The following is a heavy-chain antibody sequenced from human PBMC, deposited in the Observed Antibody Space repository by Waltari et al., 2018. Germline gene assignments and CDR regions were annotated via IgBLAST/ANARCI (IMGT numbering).Heavy chain of an antibody. D-gene: IGHD6-13*01. CDR2: IYYSGST. CDR3: ARAAAGTGAFDI. CDR1: GGSISSHY. V-gene: IGHV4-59*11. Sequence: QVQLQESGPGLVKPSETLSLTCTVSGGSISSHYWSWIRQPPGKGLEWIGYIYYSGSTNYNPSLKSRVTISVDTSKNQFSLKLSSVTAADTAVYYCARAAAGTGAFDIWGQGTMVTVSS. J-gene: IGHJ3*02.